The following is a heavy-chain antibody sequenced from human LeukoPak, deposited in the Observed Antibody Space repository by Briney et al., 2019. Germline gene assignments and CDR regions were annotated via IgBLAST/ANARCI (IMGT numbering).Heavy chain of an antibody. Sequence: GGSLRLSCAASGFTFSSYWMSWVRQAPGKGLEWVANIKQDGSEKYYVDSVKGRFTISRDNAKNSLYRQMNSLRAEDTAVYYCARARLRPSNSWYYFDYWGQGTLVTVSS. J-gene: IGHJ4*02. D-gene: IGHD6-13*01. CDR3: ARARLRPSNSWYYFDY. CDR2: IKQDGSEK. V-gene: IGHV3-7*03. CDR1: GFTFSSYW.